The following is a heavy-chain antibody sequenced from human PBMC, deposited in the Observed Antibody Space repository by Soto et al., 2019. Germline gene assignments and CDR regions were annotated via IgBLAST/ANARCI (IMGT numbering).Heavy chain of an antibody. CDR2: INSDGSST. V-gene: IGHV3-74*01. J-gene: IGHJ5*02. CDR3: ARDQTPNFDWLPHNWLDP. D-gene: IGHD3-9*01. Sequence: PGGSLRLSCAASGFTFSSYWMHWVRQAPGKGLVWVSRINSDGSSTSYADSVKRRFTISRDNAKNTRYLQMNSLRAEDTAVYYCARDQTPNFDWLPHNWLDPWGQGTLVTVSS. CDR1: GFTFSSYW.